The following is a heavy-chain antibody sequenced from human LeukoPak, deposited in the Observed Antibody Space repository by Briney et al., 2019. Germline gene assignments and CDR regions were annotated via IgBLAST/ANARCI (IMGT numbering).Heavy chain of an antibody. V-gene: IGHV4-30-4*01. CDR3: ARGAFWSGYYLFDY. CDR1: GGSISSGDYY. J-gene: IGHJ4*02. CDR2: IYYSGST. D-gene: IGHD3-3*01. Sequence: SQTLSLTCTVSGGSISSGDYYWSWIRQPPGKGLEWIGYIYYSGSTYYNPSLKSRVTISVDTSKNQFSLKLSSVTAADTAVYYCARGAFWSGYYLFDYWGQGTLVTVSS.